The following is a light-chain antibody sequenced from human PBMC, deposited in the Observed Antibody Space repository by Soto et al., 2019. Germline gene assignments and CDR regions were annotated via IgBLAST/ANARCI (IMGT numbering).Light chain of an antibody. V-gene: IGKV1-5*01. Sequence: DIQMTQSPSTLSASVGDRVNITCRASQRIVVWLAWYQQKVGKAPKLLIYDASNLESGVPSRFSGSGSGTEFTLNISSLQPDDFATYYRQQYNSYPWTCGQGPKVDIK. CDR3: QQYNSYPWT. J-gene: IGKJ1*01. CDR2: DAS. CDR1: QRIVVW.